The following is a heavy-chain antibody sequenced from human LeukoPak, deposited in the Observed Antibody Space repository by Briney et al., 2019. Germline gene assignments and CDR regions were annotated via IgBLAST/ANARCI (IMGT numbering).Heavy chain of an antibody. CDR2: IYYSGST. J-gene: IGHJ3*02. CDR1: GGSISSYY. CDR3: ATRYCSGGSCDCGAFDI. V-gene: IGHV4-59*01. Sequence: SETLSLTCTVSGGSISSYYWSWIRQPPGKGLEWIGYIYYSGSTNYNPSLKGRVTISVDTSKNQFSLKLSSVTAADTAVYYCATRYCSGGSCDCGAFDIWGQGTMVTVSS. D-gene: IGHD2-15*01.